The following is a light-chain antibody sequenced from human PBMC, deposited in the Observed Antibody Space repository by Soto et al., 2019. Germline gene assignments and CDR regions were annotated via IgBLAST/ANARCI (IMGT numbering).Light chain of an antibody. V-gene: IGKV3-20*01. Sequence: EIVLTQSPGTLSLSPGERATLSCRASQSVSSSYLAWYQQKPGQAPRLLIYGASSRATGIPDRFSGSGSGTDFTLTISRLEPEDFAVYDCQQYCSLPRMYTFGQGTKLEIK. J-gene: IGKJ2*01. CDR3: QQYCSLPRMYT. CDR1: QSVSSSY. CDR2: GAS.